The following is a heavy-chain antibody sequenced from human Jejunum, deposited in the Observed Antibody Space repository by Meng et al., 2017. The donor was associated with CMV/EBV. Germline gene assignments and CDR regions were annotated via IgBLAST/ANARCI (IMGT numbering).Heavy chain of an antibody. V-gene: IGHV5-51*01. CDR1: GYRFTPYW. D-gene: IGHD2-15*01. Sequence: GSGYRFTPYWIAWVRQMPGKGLEWMGIIYPGDSDTRYSPSFQGQVTISADKSISTAYLQWISLKASDTAMYYCARADIRGDAFDIWGQGTMVTVSS. CDR2: IYPGDSDT. J-gene: IGHJ3*02. CDR3: ARADIRGDAFDI.